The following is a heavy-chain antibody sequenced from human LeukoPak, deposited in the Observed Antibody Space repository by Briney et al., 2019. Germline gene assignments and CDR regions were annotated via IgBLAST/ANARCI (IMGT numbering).Heavy chain of an antibody. V-gene: IGHV3-53*01. CDR2: VYADGRT. J-gene: IGHJ5*02. CDR1: GFIFSSYG. D-gene: IGHD6-19*01. Sequence: GGSLRLSCAAPGFIFSSYGMSWVRQAPGKGLEWVSVVYADGRTYYADSVKGRFTISRDNSKNTLGLQMNSLRAEDTAIYYCARDPTSVAGTSWGQGTLVTVSS. CDR3: ARDPTSVAGTS.